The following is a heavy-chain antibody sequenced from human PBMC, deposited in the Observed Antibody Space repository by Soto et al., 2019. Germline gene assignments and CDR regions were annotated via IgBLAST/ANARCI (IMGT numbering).Heavy chain of an antibody. D-gene: IGHD3-22*01. CDR2: ISAYNGNT. V-gene: IGHV1-18*04. Sequence: ASVKVSCKASGYTFTSYGISWVRQAPGQGLEWMGWISAYNGNTNYAQKLQGRVTMTTDTSTSTAYMELRSLRSDDTAVYYCATGPPYYYDRGYYYGMDVWVQGTTVTVSS. CDR1: GYTFTSYG. CDR3: ATGPPYYYDRGYYYGMDV. J-gene: IGHJ6*02.